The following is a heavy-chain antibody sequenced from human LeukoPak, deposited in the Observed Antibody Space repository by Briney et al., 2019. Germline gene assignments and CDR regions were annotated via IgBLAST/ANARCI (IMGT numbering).Heavy chain of an antibody. CDR2: IHYSGST. J-gene: IGHJ4*02. D-gene: IGHD5-18*01. Sequence: TSETLSLTCTVSGGSVSSGSYYWSWIRQPPGKGLEWIGSIHYSGSTYHNPSLKSRVTISVDTSRNQFSLKVSSVTAADTAVYYCVAGYSYGSADYWGQGTLVTVSS. V-gene: IGHV4-39*01. CDR1: GGSVSSGSYY. CDR3: VAGYSYGSADY.